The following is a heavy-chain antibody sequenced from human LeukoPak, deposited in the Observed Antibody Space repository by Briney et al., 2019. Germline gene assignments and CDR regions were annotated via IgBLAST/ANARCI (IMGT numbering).Heavy chain of an antibody. D-gene: IGHD3-10*01. CDR1: GFTFNTYG. Sequence: GGSLRLSCSASGFTFNTYGMHWVRQAPGKGLEWVTFIRYDGSEKYYADSVKGRFTISRDNSKNTVYLQMNSLRVEDTAVYSCAKVSGNFDYWGQGTLVTVSS. CDR2: IRYDGSEK. CDR3: AKVSGNFDY. J-gene: IGHJ4*02. V-gene: IGHV3-30*02.